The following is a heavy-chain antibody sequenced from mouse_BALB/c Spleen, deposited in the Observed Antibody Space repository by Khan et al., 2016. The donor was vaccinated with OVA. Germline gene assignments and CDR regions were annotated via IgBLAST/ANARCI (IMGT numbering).Heavy chain of an antibody. D-gene: IGHD1-1*01. Sequence: EVELVESGGGLVQPGGSRKLSCAASGFTFNNYGMHWVRQAPEKGLEWVAYISGDSNTIYYVDSVKGRFTFSRDNPKNTLFLQMTSLMSEDSAMYYCATSYFYGYCFDYWGPGTTLTVS. J-gene: IGHJ2*01. V-gene: IGHV5-17*02. CDR2: ISGDSNTI. CDR1: GFTFNNYG. CDR3: ATSYFYGYCFDY.